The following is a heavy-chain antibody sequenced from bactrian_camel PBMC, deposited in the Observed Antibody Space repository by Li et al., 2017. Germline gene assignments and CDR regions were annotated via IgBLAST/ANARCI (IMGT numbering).Heavy chain of an antibody. CDR3: AAGHGGKYGGSWSLGARGFNY. J-gene: IGHJ4*01. Sequence: HVQLVESGGGSVQAGGSLRLSCVASGFAYNNDCVAWFRQTPGKEREGIAVIFTGDGDTRYAASVKGRFTVSLDKAKNTVFLQMGSLKPEDTAMYYCAAGHGGKYGGSWSLGARGFNYWGLGTQVTVS. D-gene: IGHD6*01. V-gene: IGHV3S63*01. CDR2: IFTGDGDT. CDR1: GFAYNNDC.